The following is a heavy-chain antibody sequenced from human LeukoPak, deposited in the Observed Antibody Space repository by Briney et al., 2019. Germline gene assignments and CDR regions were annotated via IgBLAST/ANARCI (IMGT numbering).Heavy chain of an antibody. V-gene: IGHV3-30*02. CDR2: IRYDGSNE. Sequence: QPGGSLRLSCAASGFTFSSYGMHWVRQAPGKGLEWVAFIRYDGSNEYYADSVKGRFTISRDNSKNTLYLQMNSLRAEDTAVYYCANKYSGFGEFVLGYWGQGTLVTVSS. CDR1: GFTFSSYG. J-gene: IGHJ4*02. CDR3: ANKYSGFGEFVLGY. D-gene: IGHD3-10*01.